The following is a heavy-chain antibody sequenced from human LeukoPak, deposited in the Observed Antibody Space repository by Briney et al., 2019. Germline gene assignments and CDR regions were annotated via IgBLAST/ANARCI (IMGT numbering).Heavy chain of an antibody. V-gene: IGHV3-23*01. Sequence: GGSLRLSCAASGFTFSSYAMSWVRQAPGKGLEWVSAISGSGGSTYYADSVKGRFTTSRDNSKNTPYLQMNSLRAEDTAVYYCAKDGRYFDWLFSNWFDPWGQGTLVTVSS. CDR1: GFTFSSYA. D-gene: IGHD3-9*01. J-gene: IGHJ5*02. CDR2: ISGSGGST. CDR3: AKDGRYFDWLFSNWFDP.